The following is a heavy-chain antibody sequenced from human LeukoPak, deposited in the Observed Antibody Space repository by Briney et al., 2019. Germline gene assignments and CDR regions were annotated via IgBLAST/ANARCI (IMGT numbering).Heavy chain of an antibody. V-gene: IGHV3-23*01. J-gene: IGHJ1*01. CDR1: GFSFSSYA. CDR3: AKAGGLAMEYFQH. CDR2: ISAGGTR. Sequence: GGSLRLSCAASGFSFSSYAMTWVRQAPGQGLEWVSGISAGGTRYDADSVRGRFTISRDSSKNTLYLHMSSLRAGDTALYYCAKAGGLAMEYFQHWGQGTLVTVSS. D-gene: IGHD6-19*01.